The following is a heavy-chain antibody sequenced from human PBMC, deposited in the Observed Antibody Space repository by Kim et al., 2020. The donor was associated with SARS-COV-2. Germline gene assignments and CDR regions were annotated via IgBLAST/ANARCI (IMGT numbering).Heavy chain of an antibody. D-gene: IGHD3-16*01. J-gene: IGHJ1*01. CDR2: IKSNTDGGTT. CDR1: GFTFSNAW. V-gene: IGHV3-15*01. Sequence: GGSLRLSCAASGFTFSNAWMSWVRQAPGKGLEWVGRIKSNTDGGTTEYAAPVKGRFTISRDDSKNTLYLQMNSLKAEDTAVYYCAPYYYANTVLKRAYYQHWGQGTLVTVPS. CDR3: APYYYANTVLKRAYYQH.